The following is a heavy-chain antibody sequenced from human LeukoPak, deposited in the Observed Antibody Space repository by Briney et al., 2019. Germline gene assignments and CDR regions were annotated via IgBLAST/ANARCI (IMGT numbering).Heavy chain of an antibody. CDR3: ARAPTRKPFDI. D-gene: IGHD1-14*01. CDR2: ISSSSSYI. CDR1: GFTFSSYS. J-gene: IGHJ3*02. Sequence: GGSLRLSCAASGFTFSSYSMNWVRQAPGKGLKWVSSISSSSSYIYYADSVKGRFTISRDNAKNSLYLQMNSLRAEDTAVYYCARAPTRKPFDIWGQGTMVTVSS. V-gene: IGHV3-21*01.